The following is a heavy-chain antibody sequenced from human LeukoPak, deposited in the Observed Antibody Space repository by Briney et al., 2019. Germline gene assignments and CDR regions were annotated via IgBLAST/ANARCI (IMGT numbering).Heavy chain of an antibody. CDR2: INPNSGGT. CDR3: ARGRGPRTTVTTDWAY. J-gene: IGHJ4*02. CDR1: GYTFTGYY. D-gene: IGHD4-17*01. Sequence: ASVKVYCKASGYTFTGYYMHWVRQAPGQGLEWMGWINPNSGGTNYAQKFQGRVTMTRDTSISTAYMELSRLRSDDTAVYYCARGRGPRTTVTTDWAYWGQGTLVTVSS. V-gene: IGHV1-2*02.